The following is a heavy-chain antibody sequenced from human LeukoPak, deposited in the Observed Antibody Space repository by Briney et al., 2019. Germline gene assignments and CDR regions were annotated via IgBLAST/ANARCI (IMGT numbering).Heavy chain of an antibody. V-gene: IGHV3-48*04. CDR3: VRCTFVLHKRCSAFDV. CDR1: GFTFSSYS. Sequence: GGSLRLSCAASGFTFSSYSMNWVRQAPGKGLEWVSHISSSSSTIYYADSVKGRFTISRDNAKNSLFLQMNGLRAEDTAVYYCVRCTFVLHKRCSAFDVWGQGTMVTVSA. CDR2: ISSSSSTI. D-gene: IGHD1-1*01. J-gene: IGHJ3*01.